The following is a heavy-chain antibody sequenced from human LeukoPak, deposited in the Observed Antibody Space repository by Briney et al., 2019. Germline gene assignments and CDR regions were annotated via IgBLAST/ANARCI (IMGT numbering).Heavy chain of an antibody. D-gene: IGHD2-2*01. CDR2: IYLTGST. J-gene: IGHJ5*01. Sequence: SETLSLTCAVSGGSISSSYYWSWVRQPPGMGLEWIGQIYLTGSTVYNPSLKSRVTMSLDKSSNQFSLKLFSVTAADTAVYFCARHSSTWFNSDSWGQGTLVTVSS. V-gene: IGHV4-4*02. CDR1: GGSISSSYY. CDR3: ARHSSTWFNSDS.